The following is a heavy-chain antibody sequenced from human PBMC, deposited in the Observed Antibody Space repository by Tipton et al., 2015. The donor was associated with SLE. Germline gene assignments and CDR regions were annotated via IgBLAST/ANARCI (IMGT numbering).Heavy chain of an antibody. Sequence: TLSLTCAVYGGSFSGYYWSWIRQPPGKGLEWIGEINHSGSTNYNPSLKRRVTLSVDTTKNQFSLRLRSVTASGTAVYYCARDLSLYGGYESDYWGPGTLVTVSS. CDR3: ARDLSLYGGYESDY. V-gene: IGHV4-34*01. D-gene: IGHD5-12*01. CDR1: GGSFSGYY. J-gene: IGHJ4*02. CDR2: INHSGST.